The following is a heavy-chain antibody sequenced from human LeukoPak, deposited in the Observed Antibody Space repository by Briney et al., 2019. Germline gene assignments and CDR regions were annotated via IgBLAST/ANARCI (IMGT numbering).Heavy chain of an antibody. CDR1: GGSISSYY. V-gene: IGHV4-59*08. CDR3: ASFLGATFDY. J-gene: IGHJ4*02. D-gene: IGHD1-26*01. Sequence: PSETLSLTCTVSGGSISSYYWSWIRQPPGKGLEWIGYIYYSGSTNYNPSLKSRVTISVDTSKSQFSLKLSSVTAADTAVCYCASFLGATFDYWGQGTLVTVSS. CDR2: IYYSGST.